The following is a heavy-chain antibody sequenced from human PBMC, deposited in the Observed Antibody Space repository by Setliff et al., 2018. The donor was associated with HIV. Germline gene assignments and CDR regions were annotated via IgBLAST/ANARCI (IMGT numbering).Heavy chain of an antibody. D-gene: IGHD3-22*01. J-gene: IGHJ4*02. V-gene: IGHV4-61*09. CDR3: ARDPVITMMVGPKFYFDY. CDR2: IYTSGST. Sequence: SETLSLTCTVYGGSIRSGSSYWSWIRQPAGKGLEWIGHIYTSGSTNYNPTLKCRVTISVDTSKNQVSLRLTSVTAADTAVYYCARDPVITMMVGPKFYFDYWGQGILVTVSS. CDR1: GGSIRSGSSY.